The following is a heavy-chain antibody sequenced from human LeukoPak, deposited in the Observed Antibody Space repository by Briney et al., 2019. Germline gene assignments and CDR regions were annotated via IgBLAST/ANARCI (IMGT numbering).Heavy chain of an antibody. D-gene: IGHD5-12*01. CDR3: ARISDIVATIFYFDY. CDR2: ISAYNGNT. Sequence: ASVKVSCKASGYTFTSYGISWVRQAPGQGLEWMGWISAYNGNTNYAQKLQGRVTMTTDTSTSTAYMELRSLRSDDTAVYYCARISDIVATIFYFDYWGQGTLVTVSS. J-gene: IGHJ4*02. CDR1: GYTFTSYG. V-gene: IGHV1-18*01.